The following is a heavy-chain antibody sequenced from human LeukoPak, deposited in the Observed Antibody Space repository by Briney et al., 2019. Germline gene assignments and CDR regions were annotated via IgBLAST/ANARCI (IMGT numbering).Heavy chain of an antibody. Sequence: GGSLRLSCAASGFTFSSYWMAWVRQAPGRGLEWVANIRQDGSEKYYVDSVKGRFTISRDNAKNSLYLQMNSLRAEDTAVYYCARDYCTTTSCYRYFDFWGHGTLVTVSS. J-gene: IGHJ4*01. D-gene: IGHD2-2*02. CDR2: IRQDGSEK. V-gene: IGHV3-7*01. CDR3: ARDYCTTTSCYRYFDF. CDR1: GFTFSSYW.